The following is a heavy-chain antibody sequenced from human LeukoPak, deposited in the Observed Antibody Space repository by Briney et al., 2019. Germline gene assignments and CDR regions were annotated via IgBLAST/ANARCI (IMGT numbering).Heavy chain of an antibody. Sequence: PGGSLRLSCAASGFTFSDYYMSWIRQAPGKGLEWVSYTSSSSSHTSYADSVKGRFTISRDNAKNSLYLQMNSLRAEDTAVYYCARAASRGYSYGFDYWGQGTLVTVSS. CDR3: ARAASRGYSYGFDY. V-gene: IGHV3-11*05. J-gene: IGHJ4*02. D-gene: IGHD5-18*01. CDR1: GFTFSDYY. CDR2: TSSSSSHT.